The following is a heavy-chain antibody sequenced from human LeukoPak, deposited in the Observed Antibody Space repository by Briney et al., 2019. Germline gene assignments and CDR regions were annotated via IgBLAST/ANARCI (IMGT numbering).Heavy chain of an antibody. D-gene: IGHD6-25*01. V-gene: IGHV3-30*04. CDR2: IAADGRDK. Sequence: GGSLRLSCAASGFIFSNFAMHWVRQAPGKGLEWVADIAADGRDKHHADSVKARLTLSRDSSKNTVYLQMHSLRTDDTAVYYCARDRQRAAVCDFDHWGQGTQVTVSS. CDR3: ARDRQRAAVCDFDH. CDR1: GFIFSNFA. J-gene: IGHJ4*02.